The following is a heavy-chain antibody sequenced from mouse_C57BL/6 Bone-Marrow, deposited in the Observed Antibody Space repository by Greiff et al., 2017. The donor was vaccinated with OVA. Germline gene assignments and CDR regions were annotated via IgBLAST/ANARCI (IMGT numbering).Heavy chain of an antibody. CDR2: IDPSDSYT. D-gene: IGHD1-1*02. V-gene: IGHV1-59*01. Sequence: QVQLKQPGAELVRPGTSVKLSCKASGYTFTSYWMHWVKQRPGQGLEWIGVIDPSDSYTNYNQKFKGKATLTVDTSSSTAYMQLSSLTSEDSAVYYCAGGWENYWGQGTTVTVSS. J-gene: IGHJ2*01. CDR3: AGGWENY. CDR1: GYTFTSYW.